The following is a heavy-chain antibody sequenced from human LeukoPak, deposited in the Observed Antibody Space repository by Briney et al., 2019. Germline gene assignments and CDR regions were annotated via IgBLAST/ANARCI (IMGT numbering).Heavy chain of an antibody. V-gene: IGHV3-7*03. Sequence: GSLRLSCAASGFTFSTYWMNWVRPAPGKGLEWVANIKQDGSEKYYVDSVKGRFTLSRDSAKNSLYLQMNSLRAEDTAVYYCARAEWSNWYFDLWGRGTLVTVSS. D-gene: IGHD3-3*01. CDR3: ARAEWSNWYFDL. J-gene: IGHJ2*01. CDR1: GFTFSTYW. CDR2: IKQDGSEK.